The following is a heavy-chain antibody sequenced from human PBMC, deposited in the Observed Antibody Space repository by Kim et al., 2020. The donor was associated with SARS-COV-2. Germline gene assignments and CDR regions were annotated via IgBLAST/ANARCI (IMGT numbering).Heavy chain of an antibody. CDR1: GFVFRDYA. J-gene: IGHJ4*02. V-gene: IGHV3-9*01. CDR3: VEDSTSFINVPQASRWMDS. D-gene: IGHD2-2*01. CDR2: IDWNSKNM. Sequence: GGSLRLSCVVSGFVFRDYAMHWVRQRPGKGLEWVSSIDWNSKNMYYAASVKGRFTISRDNAKNSLFLQMDSLRPDDSALYYCVEDSTSFINVPQASRWMDSWGQGTLVTVSS.